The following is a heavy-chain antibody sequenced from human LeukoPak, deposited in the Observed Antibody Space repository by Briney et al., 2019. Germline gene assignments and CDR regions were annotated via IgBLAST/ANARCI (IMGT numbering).Heavy chain of an antibody. CDR2: INPSGGST. V-gene: IGHV1-46*01. CDR1: GYTFTSYY. Sequence: GASVKVSCKASGYTFTSYYMHWVRQAPGQGLEWMGIINPSGGSTSYAQKFQGRVTMTRDTSTSTVYMELSSLRSEDTAVYYCAREYDSSGYYYSRPGYWGQGTLVTVSS. D-gene: IGHD3-22*01. CDR3: AREYDSSGYYYSRPGY. J-gene: IGHJ4*02.